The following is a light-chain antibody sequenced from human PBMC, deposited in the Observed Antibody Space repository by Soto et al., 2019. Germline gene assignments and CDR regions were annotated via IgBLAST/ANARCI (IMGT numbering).Light chain of an antibody. V-gene: IGKV3-20*01. Sequence: EIVLTQSPGTLSLSPGERATLSCRASQNVYNNYIAWYQQKPGQAPRTVIYGASIRATGIPDRFSGSGSGTDFTLSISRLEPEDSAVYYCQQYGSSITFGAGTKVDIK. CDR2: GAS. CDR1: QNVYNNY. CDR3: QQYGSSIT. J-gene: IGKJ3*01.